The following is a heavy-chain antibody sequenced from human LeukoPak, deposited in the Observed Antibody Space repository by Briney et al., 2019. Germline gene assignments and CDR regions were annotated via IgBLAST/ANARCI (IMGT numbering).Heavy chain of an antibody. D-gene: IGHD2-21*01. Sequence: GGSLRLSCAASGFTFDDYTMHWVRQAPGKGLEWVSLISWDGGSTYYADSVKGRFTISRDNSKNSLYLQMNSLRTEDTALYYCAKDCGGDCYHMDVWGKGTTVTISS. CDR3: AKDCGGDCYHMDV. CDR1: GFTFDDYT. J-gene: IGHJ6*03. CDR2: ISWDGGST. V-gene: IGHV3-43*01.